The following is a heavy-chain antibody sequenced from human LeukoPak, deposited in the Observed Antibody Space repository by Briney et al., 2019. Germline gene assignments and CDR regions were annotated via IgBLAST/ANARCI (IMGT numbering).Heavy chain of an antibody. J-gene: IGHJ4*02. CDR1: GFTFSSYW. V-gene: IGHV3-7*04. CDR3: ARALWFGELSLPWDY. Sequence: GGSLRLSCAASGFTFSSYWMSWVRQAPGKGLEWVANIKQDGSEKYYVDSVKGRFTISRDNAKNSLYLQMNSLRAEDTAVYYCARALWFGELSLPWDYWGQGTLVTVSS. CDR2: IKQDGSEK. D-gene: IGHD3-10*01.